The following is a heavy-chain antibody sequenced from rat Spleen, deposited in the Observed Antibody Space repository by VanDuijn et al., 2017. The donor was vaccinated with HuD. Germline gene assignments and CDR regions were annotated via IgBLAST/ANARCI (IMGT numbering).Heavy chain of an antibody. J-gene: IGHJ2*01. CDR2: ISYGDSSGHSGT. CDR1: GFNFNDYW. CDR3: ARRHYGYTDYFDY. D-gene: IGHD1-9*01. Sequence: EVQLVESGGGLVQPGRSLKLSCAASGFNFNDYWMGWVRQAPTTGLEWVATISYGDSSGHSGTYYRDSVKGRFTISRDNAKSTLSLQMDSLRSEDTATYYCARRHYGYTDYFDYWGQGVMVTVSS. V-gene: IGHV5-29*01.